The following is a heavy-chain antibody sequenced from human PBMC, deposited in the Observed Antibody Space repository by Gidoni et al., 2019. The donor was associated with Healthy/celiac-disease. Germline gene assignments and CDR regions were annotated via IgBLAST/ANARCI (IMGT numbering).Heavy chain of an antibody. CDR3: ASSSRYGDYGVY. Sequence: QVQLVQSGAEVKNPGASLKVSCSASGYTFTGYYMHWVRQAPGQGLEWMGWINPNSGGKNYAQKFQGRVTMTRDTSISTAYMELSRLRSDDTAVYYCASSSRYGDYGVYWGQGTLVTVSS. CDR2: INPNSGGK. V-gene: IGHV1-2*02. J-gene: IGHJ4*02. CDR1: GYTFTGYY. D-gene: IGHD4-17*01.